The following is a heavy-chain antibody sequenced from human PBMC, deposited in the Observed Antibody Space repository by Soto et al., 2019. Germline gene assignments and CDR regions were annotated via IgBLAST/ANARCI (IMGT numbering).Heavy chain of an antibody. CDR1: GFTFSSYG. CDR3: AKPLDYDSSGYYYVLDY. Sequence: GGSLRLSCAASGFTFSSYGMHWVRQAPGKGLEWVAVISYDGSNKYYADSVKGRFTISSDNSKNTLYLQMNSLRAEDTAVYYCAKPLDYDSSGYYYVLDYWGQGTLVTVSS. V-gene: IGHV3-30*18. J-gene: IGHJ4*02. CDR2: ISYDGSNK. D-gene: IGHD3-22*01.